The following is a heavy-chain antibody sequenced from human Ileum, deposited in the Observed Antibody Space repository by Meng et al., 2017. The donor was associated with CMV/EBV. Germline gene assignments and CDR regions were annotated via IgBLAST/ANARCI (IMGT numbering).Heavy chain of an antibody. Sequence: GGSLKISCAASGFTFSSYWMSWVRQAPGKGLEWVANIKQDGSEKYYVDSVKGRFTISRDNAKNSLYLQMNSLRAEDTAVYYCARVRCSSTSCYRFDYWGQGTLVTVSS. CDR3: ARVRCSSTSCYRFDY. D-gene: IGHD2-2*01. J-gene: IGHJ4*02. CDR1: GFTFSSYW. V-gene: IGHV3-7*01. CDR2: IKQDGSEK.